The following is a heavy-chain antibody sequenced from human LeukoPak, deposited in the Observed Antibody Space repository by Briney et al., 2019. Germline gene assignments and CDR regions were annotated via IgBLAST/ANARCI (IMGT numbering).Heavy chain of an antibody. Sequence: ASVKVSCKASGGTFSSYAISWVRQAPGQGLEWMGGIIPIFGTANYAQKFQGRVTITADESTSTAYMELSSLRSEDTAVYYCARAFYYGSGSYYILDAFDIWGQGTMVTVSS. J-gene: IGHJ3*02. CDR3: ARAFYYGSGSYYILDAFDI. CDR2: IIPIFGTA. CDR1: GGTFSSYA. D-gene: IGHD3-10*01. V-gene: IGHV1-69*13.